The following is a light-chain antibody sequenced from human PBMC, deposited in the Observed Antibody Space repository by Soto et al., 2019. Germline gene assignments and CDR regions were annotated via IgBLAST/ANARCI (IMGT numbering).Light chain of an antibody. V-gene: IGKV3-20*01. Sequence: DIVLTQSPGTLSLSPGERATLSCRASQSLNSSYIAWYQQRPGQTPSLLIYGAPTRATGIPDRFSGSGSGTHFTLTISRLEPGDFAVYYCQHFGGTTFTFGQGTRLEIK. J-gene: IGKJ5*01. CDR1: QSLNSSY. CDR2: GAP. CDR3: QHFGGTTFT.